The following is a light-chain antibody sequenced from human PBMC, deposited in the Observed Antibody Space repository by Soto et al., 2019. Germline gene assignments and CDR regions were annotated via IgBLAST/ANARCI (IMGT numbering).Light chain of an antibody. J-gene: IGLJ1*01. CDR1: SSDVGGYNY. Sequence: QSELTQPPSAFGTPGQSVAISCTGTSSDVGGYNYVSWYLQYPCKAPKLMISEVSKRPSGVPDRFSGSKSGNTASLTVSGLQAEDEADYYCSSYAGSNGYAFGPGTKINVL. V-gene: IGLV2-8*01. CDR3: SSYAGSNGYA. CDR2: EVS.